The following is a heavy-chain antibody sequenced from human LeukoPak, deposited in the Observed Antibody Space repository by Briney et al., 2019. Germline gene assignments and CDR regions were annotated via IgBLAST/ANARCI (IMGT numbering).Heavy chain of an antibody. CDR2: ISAYNGNT. CDR3: ARAAVAAVAHFDS. CDR1: GYTFTSYG. D-gene: IGHD6-13*01. V-gene: IGHV1-18*01. Sequence: ASVKVSCKASGYTFTSYGISWVRQAPGQGLEWMGWISAYNGNTNYAQKLQGRVTMTTDTSTSTAYLELRSLTSDDTGVYFCARAAVAAVAHFDSWGQGTLVTVSS. J-gene: IGHJ4*02.